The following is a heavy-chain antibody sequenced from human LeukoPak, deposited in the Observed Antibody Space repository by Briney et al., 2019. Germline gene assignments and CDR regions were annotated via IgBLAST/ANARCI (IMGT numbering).Heavy chain of an antibody. Sequence: GESLKISCKGSGYSFTSYWIGWGRQMPGKGLEWMGIIYPGDSDTRYSPSFQGQVTISADKSISTAYLQWSSLKASDTAMYYCVAVLRFLEWLSVDYWGQGTLVTVSS. D-gene: IGHD3-3*01. CDR1: GYSFTSYW. CDR3: VAVLRFLEWLSVDY. CDR2: IYPGDSDT. V-gene: IGHV5-51*01. J-gene: IGHJ4*02.